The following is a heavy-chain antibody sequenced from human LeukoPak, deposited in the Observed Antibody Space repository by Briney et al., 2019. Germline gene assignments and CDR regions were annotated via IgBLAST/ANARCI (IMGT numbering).Heavy chain of an antibody. Sequence: PGGSLRLSCAASGFTFSSDSMNWVRQAPGKGLEWVSSISSNSRSIYYADSVKGRFTVSRDNAENSLYLQMNSLRAEDTAVYYCARSLTGDLDWFDPWGRGTLVAVPS. D-gene: IGHD7-27*01. V-gene: IGHV3-21*01. J-gene: IGHJ5*02. CDR1: GFTFSSDS. CDR2: ISSNSRSI. CDR3: ARSLTGDLDWFDP.